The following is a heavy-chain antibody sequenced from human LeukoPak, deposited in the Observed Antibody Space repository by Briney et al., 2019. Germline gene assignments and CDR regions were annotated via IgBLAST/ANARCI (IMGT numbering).Heavy chain of an antibody. CDR1: GGSISSSSYY. D-gene: IGHD3-22*01. CDR2: VYYSGST. Sequence: SETLSLTCTVSGGSISSSSYYWGWLRQPPGKGLEWIGSVYYSGSTYYNSSLQSRITISVDTSKNPFSLKLTSVTAADTAVYYCASDRSGLSFCFWGQGTTVTVSS. CDR3: ASDRSGLSFCF. J-gene: IGHJ6*02. V-gene: IGHV4-39*01.